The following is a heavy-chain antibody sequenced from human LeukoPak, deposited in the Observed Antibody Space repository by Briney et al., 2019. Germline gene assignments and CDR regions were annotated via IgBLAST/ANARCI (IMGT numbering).Heavy chain of an antibody. D-gene: IGHD5-12*01. CDR3: ARGLSSTWLRVVYGMDV. V-gene: IGHV1-18*01. J-gene: IGHJ6*02. Sequence: GASVKVSCKASGYTFTSYGISWVRQAPGQGLEWMGWISAYNGNTNYAQKLQGRVTMTTDTSTSTAYIELSSLRSEDTAVYYCARGLSSTWLRVVYGMDVWGQGTTVIVSS. CDR2: ISAYNGNT. CDR1: GYTFTSYG.